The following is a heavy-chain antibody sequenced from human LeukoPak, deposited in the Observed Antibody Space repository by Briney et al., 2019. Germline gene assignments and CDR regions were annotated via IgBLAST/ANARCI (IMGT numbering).Heavy chain of an antibody. CDR3: AKAGKYCSSTSCSTFDY. V-gene: IGHV3-30*02. D-gene: IGHD2-2*01. CDR1: GFTFSSYG. CDR2: IRYDGSNK. Sequence: GGSLRLSCAASGFTFSSYGMHWVRQAPGKGLEGLAFIRYDGSNKYYADSVKGRFTISRDNSKNTLYLQMNSLRAEDTAVYYCAKAGKYCSSTSCSTFDYWGQGTLVTVSS. J-gene: IGHJ4*02.